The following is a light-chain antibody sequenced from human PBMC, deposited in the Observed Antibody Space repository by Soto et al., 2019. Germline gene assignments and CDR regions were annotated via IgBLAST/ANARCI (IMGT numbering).Light chain of an antibody. CDR1: SSDVGGYNY. CDR2: DVS. Sequence: QSALTQPASVSGSPGQSITISCTGTSSDVGGYNYVSWYQQHPGKAPKLMIYDVSNRPSGVSNRFSGSKSGNTASLTISGLQAEDEADYYCSSYTRSSTLYVVFAGGTNSPS. J-gene: IGLJ2*01. V-gene: IGLV2-14*01. CDR3: SSYTRSSTLYVV.